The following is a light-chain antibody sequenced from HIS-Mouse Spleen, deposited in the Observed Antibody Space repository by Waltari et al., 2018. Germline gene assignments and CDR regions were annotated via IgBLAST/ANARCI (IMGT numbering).Light chain of an antibody. CDR1: NIGSKS. V-gene: IGLV3-21*02. J-gene: IGLJ1*01. CDR2: DNS. Sequence: SYVLTQPHSVSVAPGQTARITCGGNNIGSKSVHWYQEKPGQAPVLVVYDNSDRPSGIPGRFSGSHPANTSTLTIITVQAGDEADYYCQVWYSSSDLYVFGTGTNVTVL. CDR3: QVWYSSSDLYV.